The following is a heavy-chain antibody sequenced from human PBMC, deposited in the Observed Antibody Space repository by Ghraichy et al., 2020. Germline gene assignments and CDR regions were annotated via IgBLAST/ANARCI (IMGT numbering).Heavy chain of an antibody. CDR1: GGSLSSGNW. J-gene: IGHJ3*02. Sequence: TLSLTCAVSGGSLSSGNWWSWVRQPPGKGLEWIGEIYQSGSTNYNPSLKSRVNISLDKSKNQFSLKLSSVTAADTAVYYCARLKITGFPDAFDIWGQGTMVTVSS. V-gene: IGHV4-4*02. D-gene: IGHD2-8*02. CDR3: ARLKITGFPDAFDI. CDR2: IYQSGST.